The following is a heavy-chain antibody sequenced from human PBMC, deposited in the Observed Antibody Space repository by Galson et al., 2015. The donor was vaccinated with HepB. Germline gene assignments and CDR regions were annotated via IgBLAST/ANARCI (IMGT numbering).Heavy chain of an antibody. CDR2: INPNSGGT. CDR1: GYTFTGYY. Sequence: SVKVSCKASGYTFTGYYMHWVRQAPGQGLEWMGRINPNSGGTNYAQKFQGRVTMTRDTSISTAYMELSRLRSDDTAVYYCARDGNLNIVATGMDAFDIWGQGTMVTVSS. V-gene: IGHV1-2*06. D-gene: IGHD5-12*01. CDR3: ARDGNLNIVATGMDAFDI. J-gene: IGHJ3*02.